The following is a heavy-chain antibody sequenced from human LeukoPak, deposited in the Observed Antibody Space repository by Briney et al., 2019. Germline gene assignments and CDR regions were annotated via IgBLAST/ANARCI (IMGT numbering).Heavy chain of an antibody. CDR1: GGSISSYY. D-gene: IGHD3-10*01. CDR3: ASGAYYYGSGTGWFDP. J-gene: IGHJ5*02. CDR2: IYYSGST. V-gene: IGHV4-59*01. Sequence: ETLSLTCTVSGGSISSYYWSGIRQPPGKGLEWIGYIYYSGSTNYNPSLKSRVTISVDTSKNQFSLKLSSVTAADTAVYYCASGAYYYGSGTGWFDPWGQGTLVTVSS.